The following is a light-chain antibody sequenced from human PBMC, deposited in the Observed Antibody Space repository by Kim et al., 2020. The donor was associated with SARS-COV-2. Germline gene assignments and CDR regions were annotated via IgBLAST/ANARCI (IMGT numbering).Light chain of an antibody. Sequence: GQVVTLSFSGSSSTSESNYVYWYRPLPGTAPKRLINKNNQRPSGVPDRFSGSKSGTSASLAISGLRSEDEADYYCAAWDDSLSGPVFGGGTQLTVL. CDR2: KNN. V-gene: IGLV1-47*01. J-gene: IGLJ2*01. CDR3: AAWDDSLSGPV. CDR1: SSTSESNY.